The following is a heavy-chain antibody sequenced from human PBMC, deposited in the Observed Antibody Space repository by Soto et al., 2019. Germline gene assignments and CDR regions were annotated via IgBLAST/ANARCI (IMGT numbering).Heavy chain of an antibody. CDR1: GYTLTELS. CDR2: FDPEDGET. D-gene: IGHD3-22*01. Sequence: ASVKVSCKVSGYTLTELSMHWVRQAPGKGLEWMGGFDPEDGETIYAQKFQGRVTMTEDTSTDTAYMELSSLRSEDTAVYYCATAITKTYYYDSSGYYSLDYWGQGTLVTVS. J-gene: IGHJ4*02. V-gene: IGHV1-24*01. CDR3: ATAITKTYYYDSSGYYSLDY.